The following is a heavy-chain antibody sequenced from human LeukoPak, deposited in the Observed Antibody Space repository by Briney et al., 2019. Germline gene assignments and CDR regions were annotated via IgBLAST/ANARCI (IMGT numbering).Heavy chain of an antibody. CDR1: GYTFTGYY. J-gene: IGHJ4*02. CDR3: ATLPPPGIAVPWGIAVPGYTDY. CDR2: INPNSGGT. D-gene: IGHD6-19*01. Sequence: GASVKVSCKASGYTFTGYYMHWVRQAPGQGLEWMGWINPNSGGTNYAQKFQGRVTMTRDTSISTAYMELNSLRAEDTAVYYCATLPPPGIAVPWGIAVPGYTDYWGQGTLVTVSS. V-gene: IGHV1-2*02.